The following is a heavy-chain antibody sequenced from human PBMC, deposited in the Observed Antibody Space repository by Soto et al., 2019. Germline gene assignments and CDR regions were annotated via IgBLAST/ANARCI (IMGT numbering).Heavy chain of an antibody. Sequence: ASVKVSCKASGYTFTSYGISCVRQAPGQGLEWMGWISAYNGNTNYAQKLQGRVTMTTDTSTSTAYMELRSLRSDDTAVYYCARVSQAALSESSLDVWGQGTTVTVSS. D-gene: IGHD6-6*01. CDR1: GYTFTSYG. V-gene: IGHV1-18*04. CDR3: ARVSQAALSESSLDV. CDR2: ISAYNGNT. J-gene: IGHJ6*02.